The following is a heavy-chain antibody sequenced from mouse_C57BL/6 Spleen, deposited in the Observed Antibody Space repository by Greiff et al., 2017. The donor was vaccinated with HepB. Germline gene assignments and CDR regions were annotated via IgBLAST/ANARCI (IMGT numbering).Heavy chain of an antibody. D-gene: IGHD2-1*01. Sequence: EVQLQQSGAELVRPGASVKLSCTASGFNIKDDYMHWVKQRPEQGLEWIGWIDPENGDTEYASKFQGKATITADTSSTTAYLQLSSLTSEDTAVYYCTEGGGNYRFAYWGQGTLVTVSA. V-gene: IGHV14-4*01. CDR2: IDPENGDT. J-gene: IGHJ3*01. CDR3: TEGGGNYRFAY. CDR1: GFNIKDDY.